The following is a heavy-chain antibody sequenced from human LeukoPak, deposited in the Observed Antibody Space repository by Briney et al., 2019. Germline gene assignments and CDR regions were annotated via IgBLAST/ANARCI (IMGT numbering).Heavy chain of an antibody. V-gene: IGHV3-9*01. Sequence: GRSLRLSCAASRFTFDDYAMHWVRQAPGKGLEWVSGISWNSGSIDYADSVKGRFTISRDNAKNSLYLQMNSLRADDTALYYCAKGEYSTSSSSFDSWGQVALVTVSS. CDR3: AKGEYSTSSSSFDS. J-gene: IGHJ4*02. D-gene: IGHD6-6*01. CDR1: RFTFDDYA. CDR2: ISWNSGSI.